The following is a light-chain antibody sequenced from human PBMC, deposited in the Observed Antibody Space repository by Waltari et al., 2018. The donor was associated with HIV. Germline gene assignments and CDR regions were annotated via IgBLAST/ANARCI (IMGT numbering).Light chain of an antibody. V-gene: IGKV3-20*01. CDR2: GAS. J-gene: IGKJ4*01. Sequence: EIVLTQSPGTLSLSPGERATLSCRASQSLSSSYLAWYQQKPGQAPRLRIYGASSRATGIPDRFSGSGSGTDFTLTISRLEPEDFAVYYCQQYGSSPLTFGGGTKVEIK. CDR1: QSLSSSY. CDR3: QQYGSSPLT.